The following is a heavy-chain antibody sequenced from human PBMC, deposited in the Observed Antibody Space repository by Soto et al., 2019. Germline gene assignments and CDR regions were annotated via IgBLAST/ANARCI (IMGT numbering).Heavy chain of an antibody. V-gene: IGHV4-59*01. D-gene: IGHD6-19*01. CDR2: IYYSGST. Sequence: SQTLSLSCTVFGGSISSYYWSWIRQPTGKGLEWIGYIYYSGSTNYNPSLKSRVTISVDTSKNQFSLKLSSVTAADTAVYYCARDRGSCRLYFDYWGQGTLVTVSS. J-gene: IGHJ4*02. CDR1: GGSISSYY. CDR3: ARDRGSCRLYFDY.